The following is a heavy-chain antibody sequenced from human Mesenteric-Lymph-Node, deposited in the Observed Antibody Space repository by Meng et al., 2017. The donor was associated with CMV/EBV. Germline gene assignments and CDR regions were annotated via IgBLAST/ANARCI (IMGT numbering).Heavy chain of an antibody. CDR3: ARDMRGSYSYYFDY. Sequence: ASVKVSCKASGYTFTSYGISWVRQAPGQGLEWMGWISAYNGNTNYAQKLQGRVTMTTDTSTSTAHMELRSLRSDDTAVYYCARDMRGSYSYYFDYWGQGTLVTVSS. J-gene: IGHJ4*02. V-gene: IGHV1-18*01. CDR2: ISAYNGNT. D-gene: IGHD1-26*01. CDR1: GYTFTSYG.